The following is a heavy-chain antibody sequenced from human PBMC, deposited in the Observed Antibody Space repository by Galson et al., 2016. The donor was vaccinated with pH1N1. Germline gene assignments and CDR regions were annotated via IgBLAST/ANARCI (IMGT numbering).Heavy chain of an antibody. CDR3: ARGSGYSGYDPEYYFDY. CDR1: GYTFTGYY. CDR2: INPNSGGR. J-gene: IGHJ4*02. Sequence: SVKVSCKASGYTFTGYYMHWVRQAPGQGLEWMGWINPNSGGRNYAQKFQGRVTMTRDTPISTAYMELSRLRSDDTAVYSCARGSGYSGYDPEYYFDYWGQGTLVTVSS. D-gene: IGHD5-12*01. V-gene: IGHV1-2*02.